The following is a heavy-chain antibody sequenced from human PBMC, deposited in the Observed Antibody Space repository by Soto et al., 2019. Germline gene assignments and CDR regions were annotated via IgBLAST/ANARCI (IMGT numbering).Heavy chain of an antibody. D-gene: IGHD2-2*02. V-gene: IGHV3-30-3*01. Sequence: QVHLVESGGRVVQPGRSLRLSCAASGFIFSNYAIHWVRQAPGKGLEWVAVISYDGNNKYYAASVKGRFTISRDNSKNTLYLQMNSLRAEDTAIYYCGRALFCTSTSCYIAVSVLGMDVWGQGTTVTVSS. CDR2: ISYDGNNK. CDR1: GFIFSNYA. J-gene: IGHJ6*02. CDR3: GRALFCTSTSCYIAVSVLGMDV.